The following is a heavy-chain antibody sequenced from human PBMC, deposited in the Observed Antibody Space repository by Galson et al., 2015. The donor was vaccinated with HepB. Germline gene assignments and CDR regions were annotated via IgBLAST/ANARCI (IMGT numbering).Heavy chain of an antibody. V-gene: IGHV1-46*01. CDR3: ARDGISGYGDYPGGFVIYYMGV. Sequence: SVKVSCKASGYTFTSYYMHWVRQAPGQGLEWMGIINPSGGSTSYAQKFQGRVTMTRDTSTSTVYMELSSLRSEDTAVYYCARDGISGYGDYPGGFVIYYMGVWGKGTTVTVSS. CDR2: INPSGGST. J-gene: IGHJ6*03. D-gene: IGHD4-17*01. CDR1: GYTFTSYY.